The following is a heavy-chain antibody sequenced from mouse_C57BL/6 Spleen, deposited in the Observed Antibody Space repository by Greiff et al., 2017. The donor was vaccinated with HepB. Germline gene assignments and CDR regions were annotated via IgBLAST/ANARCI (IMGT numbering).Heavy chain of an antibody. CDR1: GFTFSNYW. V-gene: IGHV6-3*01. Sequence: EVKLQESGGGLVQPGGSMKLSCVASGFTFSNYWMNWVRQSPEKGLEWVAQIRLKSDNYATHYAESVKGRFTISRDDSKSSVYLQMNNLRAEDTGIYHCTKYSNYDYFDYWGQGTTLTVSS. CDR2: IRLKSDNYAT. J-gene: IGHJ2*01. CDR3: TKYSNYDYFDY. D-gene: IGHD2-5*01.